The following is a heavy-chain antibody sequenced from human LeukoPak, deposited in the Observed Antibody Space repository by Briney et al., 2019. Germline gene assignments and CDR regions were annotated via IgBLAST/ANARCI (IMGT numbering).Heavy chain of an antibody. CDR2: IYSGGST. CDR3: AREYGSGTGDY. Sequence: GGSLRLSCAASGFTVSSNYISWVRQAPGEGLEWVSVIYSGGSTYYADSVKGRFTISRDNSKNTLYLQMNSLRAEDTAVYYCAREYGSGTGDYWGQGTLVTVSS. V-gene: IGHV3-53*01. CDR1: GFTVSSNY. J-gene: IGHJ4*02. D-gene: IGHD3-10*01.